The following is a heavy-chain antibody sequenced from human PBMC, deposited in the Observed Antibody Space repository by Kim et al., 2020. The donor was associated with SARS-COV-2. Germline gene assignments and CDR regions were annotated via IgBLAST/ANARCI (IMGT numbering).Heavy chain of an antibody. CDR3: ARGRAWIMLWFYDY. J-gene: IGHJ4*02. Sequence: SETLSLTCAVYGGSFSGYYWSWIRQPPGKGLEWIGEINHSGSTNYNPSLKSRVTIPVDTSKNQLSLKLSSVTAADTAEYYSARGRAWIMLWFYDYWGQGT. D-gene: IGHD5-18*01. CDR2: INHSGST. V-gene: IGHV4-34*01. CDR1: GGSFSGYY.